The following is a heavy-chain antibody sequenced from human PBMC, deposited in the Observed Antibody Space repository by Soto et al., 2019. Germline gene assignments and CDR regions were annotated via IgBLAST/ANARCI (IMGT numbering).Heavy chain of an antibody. J-gene: IGHJ5*02. V-gene: IGHV1-24*01. D-gene: IGHD2-2*01. Sequence: ASVKVSCKVSGYTLTELSMHWVRQAPGKGFEWMGGFDPEDGETIYAQKFQGRVTMTEDTSTDTAYMELSSLRSEDTAVYYCATTGYCSSTSCYNWFDPWGQGTLVTVSS. CDR2: FDPEDGET. CDR3: ATTGYCSSTSCYNWFDP. CDR1: GYTLTELS.